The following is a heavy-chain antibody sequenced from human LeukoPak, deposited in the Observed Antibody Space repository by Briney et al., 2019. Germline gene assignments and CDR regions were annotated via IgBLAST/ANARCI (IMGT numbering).Heavy chain of an antibody. CDR1: GFTFSTYW. CDR3: ARGYYGDTHFDY. V-gene: IGHV3-74*01. D-gene: IGHD4-17*01. CDR2: MNNDGSST. J-gene: IGHJ4*01. Sequence: GGSLRLSCAASGFTFSTYWMHWDRQAPGKGLVWVSRMNNDGSSTNYADSVKGRFTISRDNAKNTLYLQMNSLRAEDTAVYYCARGYYGDTHFDYWGQGILVTVSS.